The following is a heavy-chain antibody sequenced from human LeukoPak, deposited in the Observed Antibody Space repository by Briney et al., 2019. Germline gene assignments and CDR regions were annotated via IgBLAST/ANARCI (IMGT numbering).Heavy chain of an antibody. CDR2: ISSRSATI. Sequence: GGSLRLSCAASGFTFSSYSMNWVRQAPGKGLEWVSYISSRSATIYYADSVKGRFTISRDNAKNSLYLQMNSLRAEDTAVYYCARVRSHSSGWFDFDYWGQGTLVTVSS. J-gene: IGHJ4*02. D-gene: IGHD6-19*01. CDR3: ARVRSHSSGWFDFDY. V-gene: IGHV3-48*01. CDR1: GFTFSSYS.